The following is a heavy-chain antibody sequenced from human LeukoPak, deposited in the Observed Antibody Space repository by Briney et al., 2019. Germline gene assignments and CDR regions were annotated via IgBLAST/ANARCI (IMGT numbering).Heavy chain of an antibody. J-gene: IGHJ4*02. CDR3: ARGYGTFDF. V-gene: IGHV4-30-2*01. D-gene: IGHD5-18*01. CDR2: IYHSGST. CDR1: GGSINSGGYS. Sequence: SETLSLTCAVSGGSINSGGYSWSWIRQPPGKGLEWMGYIYHSGSTYYNPSLKSRVTMSVDRSKNHFSLKLNSVTAADTAVYCCARGYGTFDFWGQGILVTVSS.